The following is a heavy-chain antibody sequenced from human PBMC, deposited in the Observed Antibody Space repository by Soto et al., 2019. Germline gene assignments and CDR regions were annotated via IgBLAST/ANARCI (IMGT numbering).Heavy chain of an antibody. CDR1: GFTFSSYA. J-gene: IGHJ4*02. CDR3: AKARAQYYHFWSGYPVDN. V-gene: IGHV3-23*01. D-gene: IGHD3-3*01. CDR2: ISGSGGST. Sequence: SCKTSGFTFSSYAMSWLRQAPGKGLEWVSAISGSGGSTYYADSVKGRFTISRDNSKDTLYLQMNSLRAEDTAVYYCAKARAQYYHFWSGYPVDNWGQGTLVNVS.